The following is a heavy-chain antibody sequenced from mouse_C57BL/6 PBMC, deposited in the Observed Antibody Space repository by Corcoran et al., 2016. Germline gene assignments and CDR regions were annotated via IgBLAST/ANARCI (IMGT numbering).Heavy chain of an antibody. CDR2: IYPRSGNT. CDR3: ARPPYYYGDWYFDV. Sequence: QVQLQQSGAELARPGASVKLSCKASGYTFTSYGISWVKQRTGQGLEWIGEIYPRSGNTYYNEKFKGKATLTADKSSSTAYMELRSLTSEDSAVYFCARPPYYYGDWYFDVWGTGTTVTVSS. V-gene: IGHV1-81*01. D-gene: IGHD1-1*01. CDR1: GYTFTSYG. J-gene: IGHJ1*03.